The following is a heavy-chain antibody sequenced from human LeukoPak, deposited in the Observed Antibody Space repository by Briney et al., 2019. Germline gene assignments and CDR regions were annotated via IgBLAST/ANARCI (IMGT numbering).Heavy chain of an antibody. Sequence: GGSLRLSCAASGFTFSHFWIHWVRRASGKGLEWVGRIRSKRNNYATAYAASVKGRFTISRDDSKNTAYLEMNSLKTEDTAVYYCTRRFGVNSWWFDPWGQGTLVTVSS. D-gene: IGHD4-23*01. CDR1: GFTFSHFW. V-gene: IGHV3-73*01. J-gene: IGHJ5*02. CDR2: IRSKRNNYAT. CDR3: TRRFGVNSWWFDP.